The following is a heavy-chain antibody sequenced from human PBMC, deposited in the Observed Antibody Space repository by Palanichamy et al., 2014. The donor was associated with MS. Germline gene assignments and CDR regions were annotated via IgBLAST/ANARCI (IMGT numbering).Heavy chain of an antibody. CDR3: ARLRSSGSFYIASFDI. Sequence: QVQLQQWGAGLLKPSETLSLSCVVHDGALSGYYWSWIRQPPGQGLEWIGEINHIGSTNYNPSLKSRLSISIDTSRNQFSLTLTSVTATDAAVYYCARLRSSGSFYIASFDIWGQGSLVTVSS. CDR2: INHIGST. D-gene: IGHD6-19*01. CDR1: DGALSGYY. J-gene: IGHJ3*02. V-gene: IGHV4-34*02.